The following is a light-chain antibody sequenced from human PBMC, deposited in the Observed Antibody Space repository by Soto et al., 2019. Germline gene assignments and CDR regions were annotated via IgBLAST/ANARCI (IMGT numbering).Light chain of an antibody. Sequence: QSALTQPASVSGSPGQSITISCTGTSSDVGGYNSVSWYQQHPGKVPKLMIYDVSNRPSGVSDRFSGSKSGNTAALTISGLQAEDEADYYCSSYTSSSLLVFGGGTKLT. CDR2: DVS. V-gene: IGLV2-14*01. CDR3: SSYTSSSLLV. CDR1: SSDVGGYNS. J-gene: IGLJ2*01.